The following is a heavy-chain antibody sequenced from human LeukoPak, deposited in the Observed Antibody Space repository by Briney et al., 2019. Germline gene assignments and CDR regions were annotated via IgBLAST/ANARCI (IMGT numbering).Heavy chain of an antibody. D-gene: IGHD3-10*01. J-gene: IGHJ4*02. CDR3: ARDRFESRDFDY. CDR2: ISSTSSTI. V-gene: IGHV3-48*01. Sequence: PGRSLSLSCAVSGFTFSSYSMNWVCQAPGKGLEWVSNISSTSSTIYYADSVKGRFAISRDNAKNSLYLQMDSLRAEDTAVYYCARDRFESRDFDYWGQGTLVTVSS. CDR1: GFTFSSYS.